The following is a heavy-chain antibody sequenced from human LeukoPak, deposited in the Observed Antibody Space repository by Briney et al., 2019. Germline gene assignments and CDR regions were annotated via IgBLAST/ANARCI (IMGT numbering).Heavy chain of an antibody. CDR3: ARLRLPYGDRELDY. J-gene: IGHJ4*02. Sequence: AETLSLTCTVSGGSISSYYWSWIRQPPGKGLEWIGYIYYSGSTNYNPSFKSRGTISVDTSKNQFSLKLSSVTAADTAVYYCARLRLPYGDRELDYWGQGTLVTVSS. CDR1: GGSISSYY. D-gene: IGHD4-17*01. CDR2: IYYSGST. V-gene: IGHV4-59*08.